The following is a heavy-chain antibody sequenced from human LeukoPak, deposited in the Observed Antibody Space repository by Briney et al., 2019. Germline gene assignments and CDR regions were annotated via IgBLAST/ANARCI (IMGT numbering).Heavy chain of an antibody. V-gene: IGHV3-21*01. D-gene: IGHD6-13*01. CDR3: AREGWYSSSPKFDP. CDR1: GFTFSSYS. Sequence: GGSLRLSCAASGFTFSSYSMNWVRQAPGKGLEWVPSNSSSSSYIYYADSVKGRFTISRDNAKNSLYLQMNSLRAEDTAVYYCAREGWYSSSPKFDPWGQGTLVTVSS. J-gene: IGHJ5*02. CDR2: NSSSSSYI.